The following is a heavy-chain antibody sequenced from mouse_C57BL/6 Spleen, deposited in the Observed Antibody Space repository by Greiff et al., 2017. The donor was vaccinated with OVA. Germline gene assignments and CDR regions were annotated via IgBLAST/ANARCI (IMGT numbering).Heavy chain of an antibody. CDR2: ILPGSGST. Sequence: VMLVESGAELMKPGASVKLSCKATGYTFTGYWIEWVKQRPGHGLEWIGEILPGSGSTNYNEKFKGKATFTADTSSNTAYMQLSSLTTEDSAIYYGASGGDYDRGAWFAYWGQGTLVTVSA. CDR1: GYTFTGYW. D-gene: IGHD2-4*01. J-gene: IGHJ3*01. V-gene: IGHV1-9*01. CDR3: ASGGDYDRGAWFAY.